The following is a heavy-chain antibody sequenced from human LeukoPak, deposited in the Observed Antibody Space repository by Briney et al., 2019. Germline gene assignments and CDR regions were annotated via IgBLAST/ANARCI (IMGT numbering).Heavy chain of an antibody. Sequence: KPSETLSLTCAVYGGSFSGYYWSWIRQPPGKGLEWIGEINHSGSTNYNPSLKSRVTISVDTSKNQFSLKLSSVTAADTAVYYCARFGDDEPFDYWGQGTLVTVSS. CDR2: INHSGST. J-gene: IGHJ4*02. CDR1: GGSFSGYY. D-gene: IGHD2-21*02. V-gene: IGHV4-34*01. CDR3: ARFGDDEPFDY.